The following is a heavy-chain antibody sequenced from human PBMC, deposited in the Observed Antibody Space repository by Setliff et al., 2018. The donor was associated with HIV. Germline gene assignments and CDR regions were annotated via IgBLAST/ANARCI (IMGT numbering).Heavy chain of an antibody. V-gene: IGHV4-34*01. CDR3: AISIAAPRPFDY. J-gene: IGHJ4*02. CDR1: GGSFSNYY. CDR2: LSPSGTT. D-gene: IGHD6-6*01. Sequence: SETLSLTCTVYGGSFSNYYTNWIRQPPGKGLEWIGELSPSGTTRSNPSLQSRVTISLDTSNNQFSLKLTSVTAADTAMYYCAISIAAPRPFDYWGQGTLVTVSS.